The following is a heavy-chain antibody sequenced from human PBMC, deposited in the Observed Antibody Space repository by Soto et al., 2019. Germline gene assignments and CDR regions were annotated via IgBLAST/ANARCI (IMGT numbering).Heavy chain of an antibody. CDR2: IWYDGTNK. D-gene: IGHD6-13*01. CDR3: AKDRGSSWYYYYGMDV. V-gene: IGHV3-33*06. CDR1: GFTFRSHG. Sequence: QVQLVESGGGVVQPGRSLRLSCTASGFTFRSHGMHWVRQAPGKGLEWVAVIWYDGTNKYYADSVKGRFTISRDNSKNTLYLQMNSLRAEDTAVYYCAKDRGSSWYYYYGMDVWGQGTTVTVSS. J-gene: IGHJ6*02.